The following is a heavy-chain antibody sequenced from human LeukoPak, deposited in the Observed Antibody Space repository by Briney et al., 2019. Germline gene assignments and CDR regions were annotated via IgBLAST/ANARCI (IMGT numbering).Heavy chain of an antibody. CDR2: INHSGST. Sequence: SETLSLTCAVYGGSSSGYYWSWIRQPPGKGLEWIGEINHSGSTNYNPSLKSRVTISVDTSKNQFSLKLSSVTAADTPVYYCARRNGLLWFGERRREDYWGQGTLVTVSS. CDR3: ARRNGLLWFGERRREDY. V-gene: IGHV4-34*01. CDR1: GGSSSGYY. J-gene: IGHJ4*02. D-gene: IGHD3-10*01.